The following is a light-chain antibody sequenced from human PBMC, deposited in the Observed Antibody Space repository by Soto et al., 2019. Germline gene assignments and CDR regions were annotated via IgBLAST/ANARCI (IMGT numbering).Light chain of an antibody. CDR1: QSVNSNY. CDR2: ETS. J-gene: IGKJ1*01. CDR3: QQFGTSPLWT. Sequence: EIVLTQSPGTLSLSPGERATLSCRASQSVNSNYLAWYQQKPGQAPRLLMYETSTRATGIPDRFSGSGSGTDFTLTISRLEPEDFAVYFCQQFGTSPLWTFDQGTKVEMK. V-gene: IGKV3-20*01.